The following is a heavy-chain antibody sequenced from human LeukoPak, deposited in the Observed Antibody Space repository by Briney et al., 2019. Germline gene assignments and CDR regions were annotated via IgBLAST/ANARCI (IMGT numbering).Heavy chain of an antibody. V-gene: IGHV3-21*01. Sequence: GGSLRLSCAASGFTFSSYSMNWVRQAPGKGLEWVSSIASRSTYIYYADSVKGRFTISRDNSKNTLYLQMNSLRAEDTAVYYCARERPGRDGYNHAFDIWGQGTMVTVSS. CDR3: ARERPGRDGYNHAFDI. J-gene: IGHJ3*02. CDR2: IASRSTYI. D-gene: IGHD5-24*01. CDR1: GFTFSSYS.